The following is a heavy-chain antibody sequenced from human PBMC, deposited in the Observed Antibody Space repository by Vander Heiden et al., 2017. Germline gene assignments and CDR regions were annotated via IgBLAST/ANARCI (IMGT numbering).Heavy chain of an antibody. V-gene: IGHV4-4*07. D-gene: IGHD4-17*01. Sequence: QVQLQESGPGLVKPSETLSLTCTVSGASIGDYYWTWIRQPAGKGLEWIGRISPSGDTDYNPSLKSRLTVSLDTSKNQFSLRLISVTAADTAVYYCAKAYDYGDSNFDHWGQGTLVTVSS. J-gene: IGHJ4*02. CDR3: AKAYDYGDSNFDH. CDR2: ISPSGDT. CDR1: GASIGDYY.